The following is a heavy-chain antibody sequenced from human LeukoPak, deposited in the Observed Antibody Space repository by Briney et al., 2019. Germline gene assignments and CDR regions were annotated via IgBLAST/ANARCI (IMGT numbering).Heavy chain of an antibody. J-gene: IGHJ5*02. CDR3: ATNILVRDIINWFDP. CDR1: GYSFADYY. CDR2: IKPNSGDT. Sequence: VASVKASCKASGYSFADYYMHWVRQAPGQGLEWMGWIKPNSGDTRSAQKFQGRVIMTRDTSTGTAYMELSSLRYDDTAVYYCATNILVRDIINWFDPWGQGTLVTVSS. V-gene: IGHV1-2*02. D-gene: IGHD3-10*01.